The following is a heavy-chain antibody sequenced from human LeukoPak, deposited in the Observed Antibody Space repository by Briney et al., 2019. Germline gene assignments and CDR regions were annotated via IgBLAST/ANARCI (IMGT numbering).Heavy chain of an antibody. D-gene: IGHD2-2*01. Sequence: GSLRLSCTASGFTFGDYAMSWVRQAPGKGLEGIGFIRSKAYGGTTEYAASVKGRFTISRDDSKSIAYLQMNSLKTEDTAVYYCTRDQLLPGGYYYYYMDVWGKGTTVTVSS. J-gene: IGHJ6*03. CDR3: TRDQLLPGGYYYYYMDV. V-gene: IGHV3-49*04. CDR1: GFTFGDYA. CDR2: IRSKAYGGTT.